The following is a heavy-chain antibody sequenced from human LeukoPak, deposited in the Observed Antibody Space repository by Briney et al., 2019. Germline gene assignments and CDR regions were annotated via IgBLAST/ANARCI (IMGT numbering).Heavy chain of an antibody. Sequence: PSETLFLTCTVSGGSISTYYWSWIRQSPGKGLEWIGHIYYSGSIKYNPSLKSRVTISLDTSKNQFSLKLTSVIAADTAVYYCARGPYSGYTLRPLDYWGQGTLVTVSS. CDR1: GGSISTYY. CDR2: IYYSGSI. J-gene: IGHJ4*02. V-gene: IGHV4-59*01. CDR3: ARGPYSGYTLRPLDY. D-gene: IGHD5-12*01.